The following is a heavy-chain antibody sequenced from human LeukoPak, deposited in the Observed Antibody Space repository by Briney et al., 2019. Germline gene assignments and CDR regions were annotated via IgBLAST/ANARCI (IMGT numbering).Heavy chain of an antibody. J-gene: IGHJ3*02. Sequence: GGSLRLSCAGSGFTFSHVWMTWVRQAPGKGLEWVSYISSSSSTIYYADSVKGRFTISRDNAKNSLYLQMNSLRAEDTAVYYCARGFSADAFDIWGQGTMVTVSS. CDR2: ISSSSSTI. D-gene: IGHD3-10*01. CDR3: ARGFSADAFDI. CDR1: GFTFSHVW. V-gene: IGHV3-48*01.